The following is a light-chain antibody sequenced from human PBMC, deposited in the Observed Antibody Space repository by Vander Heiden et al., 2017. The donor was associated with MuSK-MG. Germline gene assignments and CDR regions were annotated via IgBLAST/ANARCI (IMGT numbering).Light chain of an antibody. J-gene: IGLJ1*01. CDR3: CSYAGTYTFV. V-gene: IGLV2-11*01. Sequence: QSALTQPRSVSGSPGQSVTISCTGASSDVGGYNYVSWYQQHPGKAPKLMISDVSKRPSGVPDHFSGSKSGNTASLTISGLQAEDEADYYCCSYAGTYTFVFGTGTKVTVL. CDR1: SSDVGGYNY. CDR2: DVS.